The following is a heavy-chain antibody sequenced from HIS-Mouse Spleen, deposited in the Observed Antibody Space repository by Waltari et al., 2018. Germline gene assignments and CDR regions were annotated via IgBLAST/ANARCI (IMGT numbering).Heavy chain of an antibody. J-gene: IGHJ4*02. CDR3: ARTKFGDY. V-gene: IGHV4-34*01. D-gene: IGHD3-10*01. CDR1: SGSFSGYY. CDR2: INHSGST. Sequence: QVQLQQWGAGLLKPSETLSLTCAVYSGSFSGYYWSWIRQPPGKGLEWIGEINHSGSTNYNPSLKSRVTISVDTSKNQFSLKLSSVTAADTAVYYCARTKFGDYWGQGTLVTVSS.